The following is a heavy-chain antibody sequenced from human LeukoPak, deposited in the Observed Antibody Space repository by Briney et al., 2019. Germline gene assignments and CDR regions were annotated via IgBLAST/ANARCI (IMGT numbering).Heavy chain of an antibody. D-gene: IGHD5-12*01. CDR1: AVSISSYY. J-gene: IGHJ4*02. CDR3: ASSYGRGGYGDFDY. V-gene: IGHV4-4*09. CDR2: IYTSGST. Sequence: PSDTLSLTCTVSAVSISSYYWSWIRQPPGKGLEWIGYIYTSGSTNYNPSLKSRVTISVDTSKNQFSLKLSSVTAADTAVYYCASSYGRGGYGDFDYWGQGTLVTVSS.